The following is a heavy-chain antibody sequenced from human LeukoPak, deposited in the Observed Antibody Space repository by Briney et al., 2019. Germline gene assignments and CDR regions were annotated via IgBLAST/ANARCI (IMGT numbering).Heavy chain of an antibody. CDR1: GGSFSGYY. Sequence: NPSETLSLTCAVYGGSFSGYYWSWIRQPPGKGLEWIGEINHSGSTNYNPSLKSRVTISLDTSKNQVSLKLSSVTAADTAVYYCAREVGGYYPRFDSWGQGTLVTVSS. J-gene: IGHJ4*02. D-gene: IGHD3-3*01. V-gene: IGHV4-34*01. CDR2: INHSGST. CDR3: AREVGGYYPRFDS.